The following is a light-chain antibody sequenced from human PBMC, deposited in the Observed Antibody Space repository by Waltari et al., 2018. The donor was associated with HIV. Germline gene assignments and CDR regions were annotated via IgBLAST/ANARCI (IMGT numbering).Light chain of an antibody. CDR1: QGISNS. CDR2: GAS. Sequence: DIQMTQSPSSLSASVGDRVTITCRASQGISNSLAWYQQKTGKAPKLLLYGASRLQTGVPSRFSGSGSGTDFALTISRLQPEDFATYYCQQYYDSLMYTFGQGTKLEIK. V-gene: IGKV1-NL1*01. CDR3: QQYYDSLMYT. J-gene: IGKJ2*01.